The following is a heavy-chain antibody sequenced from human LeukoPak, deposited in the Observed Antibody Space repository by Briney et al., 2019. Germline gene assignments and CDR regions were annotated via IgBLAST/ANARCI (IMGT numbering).Heavy chain of an antibody. Sequence: ASVTVSCTASGHSISNFAMHWVRQAPGQRFEWMGWINGANGNTEYSQMFQGRVTIARDTSASIAYMELSSLRSEDTAVYYCARMTTGKFDYWGQGTLVSVSS. V-gene: IGHV1-3*01. CDR3: ARMTTGKFDY. D-gene: IGHD3-10*01. J-gene: IGHJ4*02. CDR2: INGANGNT. CDR1: GHSISNFA.